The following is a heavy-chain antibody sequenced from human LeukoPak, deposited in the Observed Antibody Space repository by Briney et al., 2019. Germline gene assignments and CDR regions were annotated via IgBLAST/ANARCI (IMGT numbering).Heavy chain of an antibody. CDR2: IYYTGST. J-gene: IGHJ5*02. D-gene: IGHD3-10*01. Sequence: PSETLSPTCTVSGGSISSYYWSWIRQPPGKGLEWIGYIYYTGSTNYNPSLKSRVTISVDTSKNQFSLKLSSVTAADTAIYYCARGGYYGSGNDFRFDPWGQGTLVTVSS. CDR1: GGSISSYY. V-gene: IGHV4-59*01. CDR3: ARGGYYGSGNDFRFDP.